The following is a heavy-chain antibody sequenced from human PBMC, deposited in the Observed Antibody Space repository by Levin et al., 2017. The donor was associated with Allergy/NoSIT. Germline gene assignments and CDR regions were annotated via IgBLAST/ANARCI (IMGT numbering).Heavy chain of an antibody. CDR2: IGGTDDRT. CDR1: GFTFNIFP. Sequence: GGSLRLSCTASGFTFNIFPMSWVRQAPGKGLEWVSAIGGTDDRTYYADSVKGRFTISRDNSKNSLYVQMNGLRAEDTAVYYCAKVHGTAVWYFDLWGRGTLVTVSS. J-gene: IGHJ2*01. V-gene: IGHV3-23*01. D-gene: IGHD3-10*01. CDR3: AKVHGTAVWYFDL.